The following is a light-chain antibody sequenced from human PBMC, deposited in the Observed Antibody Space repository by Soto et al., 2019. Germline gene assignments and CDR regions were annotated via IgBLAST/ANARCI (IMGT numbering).Light chain of an antibody. CDR1: QNVANY. CDR2: WAS. CDR3: QQYYSILYT. V-gene: IGKV4-1*01. J-gene: IGKJ2*01. Sequence: EIVLTQSPATLSLSPGERATLSCRASQNVANYLAWYQQKPGQPPKLLIYWASTRESGVPDRFRGSGSGTDFTLTISSLQAEDVAVYYCQQYYSILYTFGQGTKVDI.